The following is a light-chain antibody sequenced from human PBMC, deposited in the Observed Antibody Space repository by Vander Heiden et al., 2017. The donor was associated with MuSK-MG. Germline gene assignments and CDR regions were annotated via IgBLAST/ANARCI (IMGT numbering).Light chain of an antibody. V-gene: IGLV1-51*01. J-gene: IGLJ2*01. CDR2: DNN. CDR1: SSNLGNTY. Sequence: QSVLTPPPSVSAAPGQKVTISCSGSSSNLGNTYVTWYQQLSVTAPKLLIYDNNKRPSGIPDRFSGSKSGTSATLGITGLQTGDEADYYCGTLDSSLSALVFGGGTKLTVL. CDR3: GTLDSSLSALV.